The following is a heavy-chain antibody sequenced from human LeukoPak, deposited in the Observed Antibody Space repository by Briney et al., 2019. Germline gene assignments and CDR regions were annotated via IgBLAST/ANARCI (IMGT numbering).Heavy chain of an antibody. D-gene: IGHD5-18*01. CDR3: ATVDTTMGKDS. Sequence: SETLSLTCTVSGGSVSSYYWRWIRQPPGKGLEWIGYIYYSGSTNYNPSLKSRVTMSVDTSKNQFSLKLSSVTAADTAVYYCATVDTTMGKDSWGQGTLVTVSS. CDR2: IYYSGST. J-gene: IGHJ4*02. CDR1: GGSVSSYY. V-gene: IGHV4-59*08.